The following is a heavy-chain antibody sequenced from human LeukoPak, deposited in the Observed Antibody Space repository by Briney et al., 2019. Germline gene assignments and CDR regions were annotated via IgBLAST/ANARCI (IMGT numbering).Heavy chain of an antibody. CDR1: GYTFTSYY. V-gene: IGHV1-46*01. Sequence: ASVKVSXKASGYTFTSYYMHWVRQAPGQGLEWMGIINPSGGSTSYAQKFQGRVTMTRDTSTSTVYMELSSLRSEDTAVYYCAGGHCSSTSCYTAGYYYYYMDVWGKGTTVTVSS. D-gene: IGHD2-2*02. CDR3: AGGHCSSTSCYTAGYYYYYMDV. J-gene: IGHJ6*03. CDR2: INPSGGST.